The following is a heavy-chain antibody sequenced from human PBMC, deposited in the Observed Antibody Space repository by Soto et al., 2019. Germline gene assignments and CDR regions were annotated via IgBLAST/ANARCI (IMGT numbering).Heavy chain of an antibody. CDR1: GFTFTSYW. CDR3: ARQYYASGSYSFDY. D-gene: IGHD3-10*01. V-gene: IGHV5-51*01. J-gene: IGHJ4*02. Sequence: PGESLKISCKGSGFTFTSYWIAWVRQMPGKGLGWMGIIYPGDSDTRYSPSFQGQVTISADKSISTAYLQWSSLKASDTAIYYCARQYYASGSYSFDYWGQGTLVTVSS. CDR2: IYPGDSDT.